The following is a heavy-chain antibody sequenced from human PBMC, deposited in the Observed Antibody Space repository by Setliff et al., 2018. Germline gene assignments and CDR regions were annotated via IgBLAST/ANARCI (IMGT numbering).Heavy chain of an antibody. CDR2: ITKDGGNK. Sequence: PGGSLRLSCAASGFTFSNYVIYWVRQAPGKGLEWVALITKDGGNKFYANSVKGRFTISRDNSKNTVYLQMNTLRSEDTAIYYCARDLIDRGLGYWGQGTLVTVSS. J-gene: IGHJ4*02. CDR3: ARDLIDRGLGY. D-gene: IGHD3-10*01. V-gene: IGHV3-30-3*01. CDR1: GFTFSNYV.